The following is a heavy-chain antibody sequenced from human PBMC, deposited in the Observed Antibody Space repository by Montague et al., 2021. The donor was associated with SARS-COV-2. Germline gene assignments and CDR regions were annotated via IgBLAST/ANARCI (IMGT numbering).Heavy chain of an antibody. D-gene: IGHD2-21*02. CDR2: IYYSGST. CDR1: GGSISSSSYY. J-gene: IGHJ6*02. V-gene: IGHV4-39*01. Sequence: SETLSLTCTVSGGSISSSSYYWGWIRQPPGKGLEWIGSIYYSGSTYYNPSLKSRVTISVDTSKNQFSLKLSSVTAADTAVYYCARGSWHIVVVTAIRDGYYGMDVWGQGTTVTVSS. CDR3: ARGSWHIVVVTAIRDGYYGMDV.